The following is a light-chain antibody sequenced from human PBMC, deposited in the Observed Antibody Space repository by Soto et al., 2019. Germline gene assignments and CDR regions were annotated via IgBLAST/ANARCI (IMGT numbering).Light chain of an antibody. CDR1: QRISSF. Sequence: DIQMTQSPSSLSAFVGDRVTITCRASQRISSFLNWYQQKPGTAPKLLIFAASSLQSGVPSRFRGGGSGTEFTLTISNLQPEDFAAYYCQQYNSYSFGQGTKVDIK. J-gene: IGKJ1*01. CDR2: AAS. V-gene: IGKV1-39*01. CDR3: QQYNSYS.